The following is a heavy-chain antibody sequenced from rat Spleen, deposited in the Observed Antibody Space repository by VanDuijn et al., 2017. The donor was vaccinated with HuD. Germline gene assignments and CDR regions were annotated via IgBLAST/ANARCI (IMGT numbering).Heavy chain of an antibody. V-gene: IGHV5-7*01. CDR3: ASIPGYNPSYFDY. Sequence: EVQLVESGGGLVQPGRSMKLSCAASGFTFSNYDMAWVRQAPKKGLEWVATISYDGSSTNYRDSVKGRFTISRDNAKSTLYLVMDSMRYEDTATYHCASIPGYNPSYFDYCGQAVKVTVSS. CDR2: ISYDGSST. J-gene: IGHJ2*01. CDR1: GFTFSNYD. D-gene: IGHD1-4*01.